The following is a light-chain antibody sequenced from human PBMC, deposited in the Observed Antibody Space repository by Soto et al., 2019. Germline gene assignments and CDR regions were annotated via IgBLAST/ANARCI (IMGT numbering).Light chain of an antibody. J-gene: IGKJ1*01. V-gene: IGKV1-5*03. CDR3: QQYNRYSRT. CDR2: KAS. Sequence: DTQMTQSPSTLSASVGDRVTITCRASESISTWLAWYQQKPGKAPKLLISKASSLESGVPSRFSGSGSGTEFTLTISSLQPDDCATYYCQQYNRYSRTFGQGTKVEIK. CDR1: ESISTW.